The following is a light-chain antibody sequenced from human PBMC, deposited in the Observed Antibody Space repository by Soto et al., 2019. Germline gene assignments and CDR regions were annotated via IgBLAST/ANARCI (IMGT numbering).Light chain of an antibody. CDR2: EVS. CDR3: CSYAGSSTSV. Sequence: QSGLTQPASVSGAPGQSITISCTGTSSYVGSYNLASWYQQHPGKAPKLMIYEVSKRPSGVSNRFSGSKSGNTASLTISGLQAEDEADYYCCSYAGSSTSVFGPGTKVTVL. V-gene: IGLV2-23*02. J-gene: IGLJ1*01. CDR1: SSYVGSYNL.